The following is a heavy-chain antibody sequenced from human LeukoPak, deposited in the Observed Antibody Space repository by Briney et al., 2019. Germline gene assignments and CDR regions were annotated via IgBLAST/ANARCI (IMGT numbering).Heavy chain of an antibody. J-gene: IGHJ4*02. D-gene: IGHD6-19*01. CDR3: AKGRQQWLDRGAFDY. CDR1: GFTFDDYA. CDR2: ISWNSGSI. Sequence: PGGSLRLSCAASGFTFDDYAMHWVRQAPGKGLEWVSGISWNSGSIGYADSVKGRFTISRDNAKNSLYLQMNSLRAEDMALYYCAKGRQQWLDRGAFDYWGQGTLVTVSS. V-gene: IGHV3-9*03.